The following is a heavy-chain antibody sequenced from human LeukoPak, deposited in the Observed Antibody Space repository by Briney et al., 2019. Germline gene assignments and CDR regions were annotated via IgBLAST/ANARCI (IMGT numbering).Heavy chain of an antibody. CDR3: AKSHCSSTSCYPY. CDR1: GFTFSSYA. Sequence: GGSLRLFCAASGFTFSSYAMHWVRQAPGKGLEWVAVISYDGSNKYYADSVKGRFTISRDNSKNTLYLQMNSLRAEDTAVYYCAKSHCSSTSCYPYWGQGTLVTVSS. D-gene: IGHD2-2*01. J-gene: IGHJ4*02. CDR2: ISYDGSNK. V-gene: IGHV3-30-3*02.